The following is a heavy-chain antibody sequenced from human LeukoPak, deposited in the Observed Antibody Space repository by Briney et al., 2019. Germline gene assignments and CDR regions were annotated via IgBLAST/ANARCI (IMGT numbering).Heavy chain of an antibody. D-gene: IGHD4-17*01. Sequence: GGSLRLSCAASGFNFDEYGMSWVRQAPGKGLEWVSGLNWNGGSKRYADFVKGRFTISRDNAKKSLDLQMNSLRAEDTALYYCARGHIDYAFDCWGQGTLVTVSS. J-gene: IGHJ4*02. CDR3: ARGHIDYAFDC. V-gene: IGHV3-20*04. CDR1: GFNFDEYG. CDR2: LNWNGGSK.